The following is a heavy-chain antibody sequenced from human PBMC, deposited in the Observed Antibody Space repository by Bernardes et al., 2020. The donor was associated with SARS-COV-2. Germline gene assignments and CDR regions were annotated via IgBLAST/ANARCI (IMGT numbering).Heavy chain of an antibody. J-gene: IGHJ4*02. V-gene: IGHV1-2*02. D-gene: IGHD3-3*01. CDR2: INPNSGGT. Sequence: ASVKVSCMASGYTFTAYYMYWVRQAPGQGLEWMGWINPNSGGTNYAQKFQGRVTMTCDTSISTAYMDLSRLRSDDTAVYYCARVGSGTYPPDFDYWGQGTLVTGSS. CDR3: ARVGSGTYPPDFDY. CDR1: GYTFTAYY.